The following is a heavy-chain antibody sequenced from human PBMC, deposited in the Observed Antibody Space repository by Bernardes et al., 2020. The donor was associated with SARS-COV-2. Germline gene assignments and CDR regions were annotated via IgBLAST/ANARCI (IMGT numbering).Heavy chain of an antibody. V-gene: IGHV4-39*01. J-gene: IGHJ6*02. D-gene: IGHD2-21*02. CDR2: IYSRGRS. CDR3: AGSSCGIDCYIGGLRSWDYGMDV. Sequence: SATLSLTRTVSGASISSSNYYWGWIRQPPGKGLEWVGSIYSRGRSYYNPSLQSRVSASVDTSKNQFSLRLSFVTAADTAVYLCAGSSCGIDCYIGGLRSWDYGMDVWGQGTTVTVSS. CDR1: GASISSSNYY.